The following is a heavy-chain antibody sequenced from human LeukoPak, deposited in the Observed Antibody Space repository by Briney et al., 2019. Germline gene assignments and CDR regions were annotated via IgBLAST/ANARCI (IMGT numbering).Heavy chain of an antibody. CDR3: AKSTIFGVLISYFDY. CDR2: ISGSGGST. J-gene: IGHJ4*02. D-gene: IGHD3-3*01. Sequence: GGSLRLSCAASGFTFSSYAMSWVRQAPGKWLEWVSVISGSGGSTYSADSVKGRFTISRDNFKNTLYLQMNSLRAEDTAVYFCAKSTIFGVLISYFDYWGQGTLVTVSS. CDR1: GFTFSSYA. V-gene: IGHV3-23*01.